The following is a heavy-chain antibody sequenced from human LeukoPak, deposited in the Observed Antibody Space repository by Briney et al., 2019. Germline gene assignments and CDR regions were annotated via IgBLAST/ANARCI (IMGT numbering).Heavy chain of an antibody. V-gene: IGHV5-10-1*01. D-gene: IGHD6-19*01. Sequence: GESLKISCKGSGYSFTNYGISWVRQMPGKGLEWMGRIDPSDSYSNYGPSFQGHVTISADRSISTAYLQWRSLKASDTAMYYCARHLSSGLLDYWGQGTLVTVSS. CDR2: IDPSDSYS. CDR1: GYSFTNYG. CDR3: ARHLSSGLLDY. J-gene: IGHJ4*02.